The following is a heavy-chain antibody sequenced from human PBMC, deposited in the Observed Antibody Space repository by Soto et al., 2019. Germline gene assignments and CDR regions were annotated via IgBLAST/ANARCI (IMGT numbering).Heavy chain of an antibody. D-gene: IGHD4-17*01. Sequence: EVQLLEPGGGLVQPGGSLRLSCAASGFTFSSFFMSWVRQAPGKGLDWVSGIGANGGGTYYADSVKGRFIISRDNSKNTIYLQMNSLRAEDTAVDYCARDPNGDYLGAFDFWGQKTMVTVSS. J-gene: IGHJ3*01. CDR2: IGANGGGT. CDR3: ARDPNGDYLGAFDF. CDR1: GFTFSSFF. V-gene: IGHV3-23*01.